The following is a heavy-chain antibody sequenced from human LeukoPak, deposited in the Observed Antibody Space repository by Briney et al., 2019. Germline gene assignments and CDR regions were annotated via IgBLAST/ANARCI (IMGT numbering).Heavy chain of an antibody. CDR1: GGSFSGYY. V-gene: IGHV4-34*01. CDR3: ARARSLPAADFDY. CDR2: INHSGST. D-gene: IGHD2-2*01. J-gene: IGHJ4*02. Sequence: SETLSLTCAVYGGSFSGYYWSWIRQPPGKGLEWIGEINHSGSTNYNPSLKSRVTISVDTSKNQFSLKVRSMAAADTAVYYCARARSLPAADFDYWGQGTLVTVSS.